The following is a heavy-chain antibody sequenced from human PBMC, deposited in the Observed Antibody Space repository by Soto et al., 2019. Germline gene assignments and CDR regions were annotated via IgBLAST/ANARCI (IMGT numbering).Heavy chain of an antibody. CDR1: GFTFSICS. CDR3: ARDRIAVAGTGRFLSPNWFDP. D-gene: IGHD6-19*01. Sequence: GGSLRLSCAASGFTFSICSMNWVRQAPGKGLEWVSSISSSSSYIYYADSVKGRFTISRDNAKNSLYLQMNSLRAEDTAVYYCARDRIAVAGTGRFLSPNWFDPWGQGTLVTVSS. V-gene: IGHV3-21*01. J-gene: IGHJ5*02. CDR2: ISSSSSYI.